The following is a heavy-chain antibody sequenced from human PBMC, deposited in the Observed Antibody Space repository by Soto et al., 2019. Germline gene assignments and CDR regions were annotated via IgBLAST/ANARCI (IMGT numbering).Heavy chain of an antibody. CDR1: GFTFTSSA. V-gene: IGHV1-58*01. Sequence: GASVKVSCKASGFTFTSSAVQWVRQARGQRLEWIGWIVVGSGNTNYAQKFQERVTITRDMSTSTAYMELSSLRSEDTAVYYCAADPGTSYYYYYGMGVWGQGTTVTVSS. CDR2: IVVGSGNT. J-gene: IGHJ6*02. D-gene: IGHD1-7*01. CDR3: AADPGTSYYYYYGMGV.